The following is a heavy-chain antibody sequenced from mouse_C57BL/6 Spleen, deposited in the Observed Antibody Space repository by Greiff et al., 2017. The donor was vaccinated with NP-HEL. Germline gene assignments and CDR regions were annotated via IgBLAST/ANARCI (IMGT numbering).Heavy chain of an antibody. CDR3: ARKLLRYPYAMDY. CDR2: IYPGDGDT. D-gene: IGHD1-1*01. CDR1: GYAFSSYW. Sequence: VQLQQSGAELVKPGASVKISCKASGYAFSSYWMNWVKQRPGKGLEWIGQIYPGDGDTNYNGKFKGKATLTADKSSSTAYMQLSSLTSEDSAVYFCARKLLRYPYAMDYWGQGTSVTVSS. V-gene: IGHV1-80*01. J-gene: IGHJ4*01.